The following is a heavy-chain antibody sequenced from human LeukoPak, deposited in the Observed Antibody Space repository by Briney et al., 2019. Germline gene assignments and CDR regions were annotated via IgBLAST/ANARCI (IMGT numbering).Heavy chain of an antibody. J-gene: IGHJ5*01. V-gene: IGHV4-39*07. CDR1: GDSISRSSYY. Sequence: SEILSLTCSVSGDSISRSSYYWGWIRQPPGEGLEWIGTIYYDGSTYHNPFLKSRVTISMDASKNQFSLKLRSVTAADTAVYYCTRDSQLEWFYSWGQGTLVTVSS. CDR3: TRDSQLEWFYS. D-gene: IGHD3-10*01. CDR2: IYYDGST.